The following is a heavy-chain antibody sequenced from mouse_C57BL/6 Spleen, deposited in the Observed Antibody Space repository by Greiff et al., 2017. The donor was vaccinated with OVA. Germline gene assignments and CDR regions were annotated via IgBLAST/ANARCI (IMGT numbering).Heavy chain of an antibody. CDR2: ISYDGSN. Sequence: EVKLLESGPGLVKPSQSLSLTCSVTGYSITSGYYWNWIRQFPGNKLEWMGYISYDGSNNYNPSLKNRISITRDTSKNQFFLKLNSVTTEDTATYYCASYGNYDYFDYGGQGTTLTVSS. J-gene: IGHJ2*01. D-gene: IGHD2-1*01. V-gene: IGHV3-6*01. CDR3: ASYGNYDYFDY. CDR1: GYSITSGYY.